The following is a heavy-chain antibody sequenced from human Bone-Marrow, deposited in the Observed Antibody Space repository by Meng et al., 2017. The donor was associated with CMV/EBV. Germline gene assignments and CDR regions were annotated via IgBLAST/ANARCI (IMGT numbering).Heavy chain of an antibody. Sequence: SETLSLTCAVYGGSFSGYYWSWIRQPPGKGLEWIGEINHSGSTNYNPSLKSRVTISVDTSKNQFSLKLSSVTAEDTAVYYCARAYPSRGFDYWGQGTLVTVSS. CDR3: ARAYPSRGFDY. V-gene: IGHV4-34*01. CDR2: INHSGST. D-gene: IGHD3-16*01. J-gene: IGHJ4*02. CDR1: GGSFSGYY.